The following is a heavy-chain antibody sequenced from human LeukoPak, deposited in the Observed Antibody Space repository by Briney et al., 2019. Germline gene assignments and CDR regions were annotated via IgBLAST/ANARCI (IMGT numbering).Heavy chain of an antibody. CDR2: MYYTGST. Sequence: PSETLSLTCIVSGGAISSGSYYWGWIRQPPGKGLEWIGSMYYTGSTYNSPSLKSRVTISVDTSKNQFSLKLTSVTAADTAVYYCARVVDTAMVNFSDYWGQGTLVTVSS. V-gene: IGHV4-39*07. CDR3: ARVVDTAMVNFSDY. CDR1: GGAISSGSYY. D-gene: IGHD5-18*01. J-gene: IGHJ4*02.